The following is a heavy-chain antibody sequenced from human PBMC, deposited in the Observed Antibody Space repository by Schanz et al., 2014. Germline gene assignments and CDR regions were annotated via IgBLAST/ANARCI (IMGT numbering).Heavy chain of an antibody. CDR2: ISSGGST. CDR3: AKGRFGELSAFDI. V-gene: IGHV3-23*01. D-gene: IGHD3-10*01. CDR1: GFSLDIFA. Sequence: EVHLLESGGGLVEPGGSLRLSCATSGFSLDIFAVSWVRQAPGKGLEWVSSISSGGSTYYADSVKGRFTISRDNSKNTLYLQMNSLRAEDTAVYYCAKGRFGELSAFDIWGQGTMXTVSS. J-gene: IGHJ3*02.